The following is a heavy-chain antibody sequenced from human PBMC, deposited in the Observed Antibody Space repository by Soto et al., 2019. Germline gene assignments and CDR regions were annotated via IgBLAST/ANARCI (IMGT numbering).Heavy chain of an antibody. CDR1: GGTFSSYA. J-gene: IGHJ4*02. Sequence: QVQLVQSGAEVKKPGSSVKVSCKASGGTFSSYAISWVRQAPGQGLEWMGGIIPIFGTANYAQKFQGRVTITADESTSTAYSELSRLRSEDTAVYYFARESRYCSGGSCYFLPGIDYWGQGTLVTVSS. CDR3: ARESRYCSGGSCYFLPGIDY. CDR2: IIPIFGTA. D-gene: IGHD2-15*01. V-gene: IGHV1-69*12.